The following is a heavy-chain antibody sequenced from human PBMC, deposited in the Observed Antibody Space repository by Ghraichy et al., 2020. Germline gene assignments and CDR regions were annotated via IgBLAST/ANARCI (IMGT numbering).Heavy chain of an antibody. CDR3: AKDLQTYYVFWSGYYSQYFLGS. D-gene: IGHD3-3*01. J-gene: IGHJ5*02. CDR1: GFTFSSYA. V-gene: IGHV3-23*01. CDR2: ISGSGSST. Sequence: GGSLRLSCAASGFTFSSYAMSWVRQAPGKGLEWVSAISGSGSSTYYADSVKGRFTISRDNSKNTLYLQMNSLRAEETAVYYCAKDLQTYYVFWSGYYSQYFLGSWGQGHLVTGSS.